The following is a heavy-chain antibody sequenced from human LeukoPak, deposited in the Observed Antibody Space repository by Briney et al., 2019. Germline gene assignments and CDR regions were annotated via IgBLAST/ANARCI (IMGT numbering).Heavy chain of an antibody. V-gene: IGHV4-31*03. D-gene: IGHD3-22*01. J-gene: IGHJ1*01. Sequence: SSQTLSLTCTVSGGSISSGGYYWSWIRQHPGKGLEWIGYIYYSGSTYYNPSLKSRVTISVDTSKNQFSLKLSSVTAADTAVYYCARDYYDSRSQVPIYFQHWGQGTLVTVSS. CDR1: GGSISSGGYY. CDR2: IYYSGST. CDR3: ARDYYDSRSQVPIYFQH.